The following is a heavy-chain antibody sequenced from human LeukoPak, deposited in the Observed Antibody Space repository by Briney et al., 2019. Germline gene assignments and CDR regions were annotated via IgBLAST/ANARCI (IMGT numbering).Heavy chain of an antibody. CDR3: ARSVGSGSFLDY. CDR1: GYTFTGYY. V-gene: IGHV1-2*02. D-gene: IGHD3-10*01. CDR2: INPNSGGT. J-gene: IGHJ4*02. Sequence: ASVKVSCKASGYTFTGYYMHWVRQAPGQGLEWMGWINPNSGGTNYAQKFQGRVTITRDTSASTAYMELSSLRSEDMAVYYCARSVGSGSFLDYWGQGTLVTVSS.